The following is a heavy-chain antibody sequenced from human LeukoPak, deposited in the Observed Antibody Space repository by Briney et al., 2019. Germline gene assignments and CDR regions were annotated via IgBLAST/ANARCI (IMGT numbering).Heavy chain of an antibody. CDR2: ISSSSSYI. D-gene: IGHD4-17*01. CDR1: GLTFSNYS. Sequence: GGSLRLSCAASGLTFSNYSMAWVRQASGKGLEWVSFISSSSSYIYYADSVKGRFTISRDNAKNSLYLQMNSLGTEDTALYYCAHTVTPRYFQFWGQGTLVTVSS. V-gene: IGHV3-21*01. CDR3: AHTVTPRYFQF. J-gene: IGHJ1*01.